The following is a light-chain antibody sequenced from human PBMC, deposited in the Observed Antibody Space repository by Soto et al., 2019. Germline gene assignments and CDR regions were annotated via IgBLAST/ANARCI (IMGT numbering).Light chain of an antibody. CDR2: AAS. CDR1: QSISSY. CDR3: QQRYSTLT. J-gene: IGKJ1*01. V-gene: IGKV1-39*01. Sequence: DIQMTQSPSSLSASVGDRVTITCRASQSISSYLNWYQHKPGKAPKLLIYAASSLQSGVPSRYSGSGSGTYFALTISSLQPEDFATYYCQQRYSTLTFGQGTKVEIK.